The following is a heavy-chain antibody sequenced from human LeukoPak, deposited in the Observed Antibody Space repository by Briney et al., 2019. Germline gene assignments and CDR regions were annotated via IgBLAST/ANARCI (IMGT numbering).Heavy chain of an antibody. CDR2: ISGSVGST. D-gene: IGHD3-3*01. CDR3: AQVGPPLITNFGVVPYHFDH. CDR1: GLTFSSYA. J-gene: IGHJ4*02. V-gene: IGHV3-23*01. Sequence: GRSLRPSCAASGLTFSSYAMSWVRQAPGKGLEWVSAISGSVGSTYYADSVKGRFTISRDNSNNTLYLQMNSLRAEDTAVYCCAQVGPPLITNFGVVPYHFDHWGQGTLVTVSS.